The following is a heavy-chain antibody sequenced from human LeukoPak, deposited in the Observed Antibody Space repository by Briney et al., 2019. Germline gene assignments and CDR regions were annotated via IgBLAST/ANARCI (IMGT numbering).Heavy chain of an antibody. V-gene: IGHV3-23*01. CDR2: ISGSGGST. D-gene: IGHD3-10*01. Sequence: GGSLRLSCAASGFTFSSYGMSWVRQAPGKGLEWVSAISGSGGSTYYADSVKGRFTISRDNAKNSLYLQMNSLRAEDTAVYYCARARLLWFGELSWFDPWGQGTLVTVSS. CDR1: GFTFSSYG. J-gene: IGHJ5*02. CDR3: ARARLLWFGELSWFDP.